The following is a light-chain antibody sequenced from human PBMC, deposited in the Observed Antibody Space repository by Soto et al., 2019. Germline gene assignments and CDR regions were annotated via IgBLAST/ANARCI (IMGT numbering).Light chain of an antibody. V-gene: IGKV1-5*03. CDR3: QQYYSYRA. CDR1: QSICTY. J-gene: IGKJ1*01. Sequence: DIQMTQSPSTLSASVGDTVTITCRAIQSICTYLAWYQQHPGKAPRLLIYQASSLQSGVPSRFSGSGSGTDFTLTISSLQPDDFGTYYCQQYYSYRAFGQGTKVDIK. CDR2: QAS.